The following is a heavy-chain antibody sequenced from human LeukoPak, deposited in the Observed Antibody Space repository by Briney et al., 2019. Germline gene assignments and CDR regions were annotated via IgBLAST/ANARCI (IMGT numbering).Heavy chain of an antibody. V-gene: IGHV3-74*01. CDR1: GFTFSSYA. D-gene: IGHD3-3*01. J-gene: IGHJ4*02. CDR3: VRGHVGMIFGVIPVNPLGY. CDR2: VQDDERSA. Sequence: GGSLRLSCAASGFTFSSYAMHWVRQAPGKGLVWVSRVQDDERSASYGDSVKGRCTISKDNAKNILYLQMDGLRVEDTAVYYCVRGHVGMIFGVIPVNPLGYWGQGTLVTVSS.